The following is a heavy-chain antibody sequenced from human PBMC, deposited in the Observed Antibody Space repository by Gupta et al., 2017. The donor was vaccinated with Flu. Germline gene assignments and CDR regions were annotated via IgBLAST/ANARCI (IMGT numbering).Heavy chain of an antibody. J-gene: IGHJ4*02. Sequence: EVQLLESGGGLVQPGGSLRLSCAASGFTFSRYAMSWVRQASGKGLEWGSAISGSGGSTDYADSVKGRFTISRDNSKNTLYLQMNSLRAEDTAVYYCATRPRSDFWSGAPGGYWGQGTLVTVAS. CDR1: GFTFSRYA. V-gene: IGHV3-23*01. CDR3: ATRPRSDFWSGAPGGY. D-gene: IGHD3-3*01. CDR2: ISGSGGST.